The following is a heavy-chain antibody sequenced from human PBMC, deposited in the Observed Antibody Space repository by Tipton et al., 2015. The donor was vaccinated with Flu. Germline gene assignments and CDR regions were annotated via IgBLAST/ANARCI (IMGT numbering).Heavy chain of an antibody. CDR3: ARDDCSSTSCYVSPNYYYGMDV. V-gene: IGHV4-39*07. Sequence: LRLSCTVSGGSTSSNSYYWGWIRQPPGKGLEWIGSIYYSGNTYYSPSLKSRVTISVDTSKNQFSLKLSSVTAADTAVYYCARDDCSSTSCYVSPNYYYGMDVWGQGTTVTVSS. CDR2: IYYSGNT. CDR1: GGSTSSNSYY. J-gene: IGHJ6*02. D-gene: IGHD2-2*01.